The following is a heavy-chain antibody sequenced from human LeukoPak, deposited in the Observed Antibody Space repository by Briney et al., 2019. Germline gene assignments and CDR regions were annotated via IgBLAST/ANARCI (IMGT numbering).Heavy chain of an antibody. Sequence: PGGSLRLSCAASGFSFSSYEMNWVRQAPGKGLERVSYISSSGSIMYSADSVKGRFTISRDNAKNSLYLQMNSLRAEDTAIYYCSGQYSSSSVVDYWGQGTLVTVSS. CDR2: ISSSGSIM. D-gene: IGHD6-6*01. CDR3: SGQYSSSSVVDY. V-gene: IGHV3-48*03. CDR1: GFSFSSYE. J-gene: IGHJ4*02.